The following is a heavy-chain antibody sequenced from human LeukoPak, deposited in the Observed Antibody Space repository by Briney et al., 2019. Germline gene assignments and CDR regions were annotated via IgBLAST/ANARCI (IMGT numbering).Heavy chain of an antibody. Sequence: ASVKVSCKASGYTFTSYYMHWVRRAPGQGLEWMGIINPSGGSTSYAQKFQGRVTMTRDTSTSTVYMELSSLKASDTAMYYCARQEYCSGGSCYTWFDPWGQGTLVIVSS. CDR3: ARQEYCSGGSCYTWFDP. CDR1: GYTFTSYY. J-gene: IGHJ5*02. V-gene: IGHV1-46*01. D-gene: IGHD2-15*01. CDR2: INPSGGST.